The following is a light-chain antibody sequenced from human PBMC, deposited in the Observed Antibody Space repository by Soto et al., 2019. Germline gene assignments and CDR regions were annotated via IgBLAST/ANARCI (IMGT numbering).Light chain of an antibody. CDR2: DAS. V-gene: IGKV3-11*01. CDR1: QSVNSY. J-gene: IGKJ4*01. Sequence: EIVLTQSPATLSLSPGERATLSCRASQSVNSYLAWYQQKPGQAPRLLIYDASNRATGIATRFSGAGSGTDFTITISSLEPEDFAVYYCQQRSNLPLTFGGGTKVEIK. CDR3: QQRSNLPLT.